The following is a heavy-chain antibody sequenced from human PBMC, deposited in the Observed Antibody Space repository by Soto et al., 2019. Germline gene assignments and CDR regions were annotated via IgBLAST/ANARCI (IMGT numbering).Heavy chain of an antibody. J-gene: IGHJ4*02. Sequence: ASVKVSCKASGYTFTSYGISWVRQVPGQGLEWMGWISAYNGNTNYAQKLQGRVTMTTDTSTSTAYMELRSLRSDDTAVYYCARDLVHNDILTGYYKAAPRHPSFDYWGQGTLVTVSS. CDR2: ISAYNGNT. CDR1: GYTFTSYG. CDR3: ARDLVHNDILTGYYKAAPRHPSFDY. D-gene: IGHD3-9*01. V-gene: IGHV1-18*01.